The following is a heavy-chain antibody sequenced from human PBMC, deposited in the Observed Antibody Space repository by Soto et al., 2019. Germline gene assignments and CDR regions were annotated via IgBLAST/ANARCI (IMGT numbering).Heavy chain of an antibody. CDR1: GGSISSGDYY. J-gene: IGHJ4*01. V-gene: IGHV4-30-4*01. CDR2: IYYSGST. Sequence: SETLSLTCTVSGGSISSGDYYWSWIRQPPGKGLEWIGYIYYSGSTYYNPSLKSRVTISVDTSKNQFSLKLSSVTAADTAVYYCARAYYDYVWGSYRPPFDYWGKEPWSPSPQ. D-gene: IGHD3-16*02. CDR3: ARAYYDYVWGSYRPPFDY.